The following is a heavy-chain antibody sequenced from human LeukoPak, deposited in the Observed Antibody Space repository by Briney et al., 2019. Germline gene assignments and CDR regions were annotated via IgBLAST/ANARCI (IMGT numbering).Heavy chain of an antibody. V-gene: IGHV3-23*01. Sequence: GGSLRLSCAASGITFSSYGMGWVRQAPVKGLEWVSAITGGGDTTYYADSVKGRFTISRDNSKNTLFLQMNSLRADDTAVYYCVRTTGYLAYWGQGTLVTVSP. J-gene: IGHJ4*02. CDR1: GITFSSYG. CDR3: VRTTGYLAY. D-gene: IGHD3-9*01. CDR2: ITGGGDTT.